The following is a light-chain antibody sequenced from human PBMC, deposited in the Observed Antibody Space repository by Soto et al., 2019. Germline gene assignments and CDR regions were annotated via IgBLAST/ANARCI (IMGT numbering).Light chain of an antibody. J-gene: IGKJ1*01. CDR1: QNIRSR. V-gene: IGKV1-5*01. Sequence: DFPMTQSPSTLSASVGDRVTISCRASQNIRSRLAWFQQKPGKAPKVLIYAASSLESGVPSRFSGSGSGTEFTLTISSLQPDDFATYYCQRYNTYHWTFGQWTKVDIK. CDR2: AAS. CDR3: QRYNTYHWT.